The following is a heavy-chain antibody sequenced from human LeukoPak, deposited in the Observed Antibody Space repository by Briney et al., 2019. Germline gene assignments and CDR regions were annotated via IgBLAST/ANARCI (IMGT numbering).Heavy chain of an antibody. D-gene: IGHD3-10*01. Sequence: GESLKISCKASGYSFTNYWIGWVRQMPGKGLEWMGIIYPDDSDTRYSPSFQGQVTISADQSSSTAYLQWSSLKASDTAMYYCARAEYYYGSGSYSGPKFDYWGQGTLVTVSS. CDR1: GYSFTNYW. J-gene: IGHJ4*02. V-gene: IGHV5-51*01. CDR2: IYPDDSDT. CDR3: ARAEYYYGSGSYSGPKFDY.